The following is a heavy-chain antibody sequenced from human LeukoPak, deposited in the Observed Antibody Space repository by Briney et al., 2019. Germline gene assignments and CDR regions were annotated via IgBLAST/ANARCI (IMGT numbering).Heavy chain of an antibody. D-gene: IGHD2-2*01. CDR1: GFPFSRYW. V-gene: IGHV3-7*01. CDR3: VSCGTTTCIIRFDH. Sequence: GGSLRLSCAASGFPFSRYWMNWVRQAPGKGLEWVASIKEDGSDKSYVDSVKSRFTISRDNSKNSLYLQMNSLRAEDTAVYYCVSCGTTTCIIRFDHWGQGTLVTVSS. J-gene: IGHJ4*02. CDR2: IKEDGSDK.